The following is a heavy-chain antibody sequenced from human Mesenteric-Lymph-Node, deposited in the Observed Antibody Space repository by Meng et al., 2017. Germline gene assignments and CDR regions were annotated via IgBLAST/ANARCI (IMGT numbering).Heavy chain of an antibody. D-gene: IGHD6-19*01. CDR3: ARDWVAVAD. V-gene: IGHV3-30*14. CDR1: GFTFSSYA. J-gene: IGHJ4*02. Sequence: QVQLVEAGGGVVTPGRSLRLSCAASGFTFSSYAMHWVRQAPGKGLEWVSVIFAGGNTYYADSVKGRFTISRDGSKNTLYLQMNSLRAEDTAVYYCARDWVAVADWGQGTLVTVSS. CDR2: IFAGGNT.